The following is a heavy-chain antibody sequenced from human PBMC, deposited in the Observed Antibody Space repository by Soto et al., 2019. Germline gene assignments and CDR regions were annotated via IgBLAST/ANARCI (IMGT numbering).Heavy chain of an antibody. J-gene: IGHJ6*03. D-gene: IGHD6-13*01. CDR3: ARAPETVAAAGPLYYYYYMDV. V-gene: IGHV3-11*01. CDR1: GFTFSDYY. CDR2: ISSSGSTI. Sequence: GGSLRLSCAASGFTFSDYYMSWIRQAPGKGLEWVSYISSSGSTIYYADSVKGRFTISRDNAKNSLYLQMNSLRAEDTAVYYCARAPETVAAAGPLYYYYYMDVWGKGTTVTVSS.